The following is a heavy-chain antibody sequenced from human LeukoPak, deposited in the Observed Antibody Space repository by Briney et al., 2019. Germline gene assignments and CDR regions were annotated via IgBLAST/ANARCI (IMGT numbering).Heavy chain of an antibody. CDR2: IGTAGDT. V-gene: IGHV3-13*01. D-gene: IGHD3/OR15-3a*01. CDR3: ARGSVEAGLFDY. J-gene: IGHJ4*02. CDR1: GFTFSSYD. Sequence: GGSLRLSCAASGFTFSSYDMHWVRQATGKGLEWVSAIGTAGDTYYSGSVKGRFTISRENAKNSLYLQMNSLRAGDTAVYYCARGSVEAGLFDYWGQGTLVTVSS.